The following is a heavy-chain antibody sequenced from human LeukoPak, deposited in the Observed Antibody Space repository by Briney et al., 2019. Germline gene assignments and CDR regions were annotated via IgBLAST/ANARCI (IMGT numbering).Heavy chain of an antibody. CDR3: ARALMTRVTTFVWDNWFDP. D-gene: IGHD4-17*01. V-gene: IGHV6-1*01. J-gene: IGHJ5*02. CDR2: TYYRSKWYN. Sequence: SQTLSLTCAISGDSVSSNSAAWNWIRQSPSRGLEWLGRTYYRSKWYNDYAGSVKSRQTINPDTSKNQFSMQLNSVTPEDTAVYYCARALMTRVTTFVWDNWFDPWGQGTLVTVSS. CDR1: GDSVSSNSAA.